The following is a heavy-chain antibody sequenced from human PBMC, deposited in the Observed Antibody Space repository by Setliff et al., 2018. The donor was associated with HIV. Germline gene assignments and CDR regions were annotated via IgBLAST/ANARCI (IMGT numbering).Heavy chain of an antibody. CDR3: ARHVPDYDFWSGSPAHYYYYYMDV. V-gene: IGHV4-34*01. Sequence: SETLSLTCAVYGGSFSGYFWSWIRQPPGKGLEWIGEINNSGSTNYNPSLKSRVTISVDTSKNQFSLKLTSVTAADTAVYYCARHVPDYDFWSGSPAHYYYYYMDVWGKGTTVTVSS. D-gene: IGHD3-3*01. J-gene: IGHJ6*03. CDR1: GGSFSGYF. CDR2: INNSGST.